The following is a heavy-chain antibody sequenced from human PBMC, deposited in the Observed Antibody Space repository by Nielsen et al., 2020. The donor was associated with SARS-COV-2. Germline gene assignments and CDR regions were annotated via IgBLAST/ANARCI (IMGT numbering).Heavy chain of an antibody. D-gene: IGHD3-3*01. J-gene: IGHJ6*03. Sequence: SETLSLTCTISGGSISPFYWSWVRKSPGKGLEWLGYIHGSGSTTYNPSLKSRVTLSVDTSKNQFSLKLSSVTAADTAVYYCARSPYDFWSGWDYYYYMDVWGKGTTVTVSS. CDR1: GGSISPFY. CDR3: ARSPYDFWSGWDYYYYMDV. V-gene: IGHV4-59*12. CDR2: IHGSGST.